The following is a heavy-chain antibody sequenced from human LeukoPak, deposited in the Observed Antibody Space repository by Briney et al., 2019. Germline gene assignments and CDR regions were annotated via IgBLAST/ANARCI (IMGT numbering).Heavy chain of an antibody. CDR3: ARDGRVLRYFDWLNPYYYYYMDV. D-gene: IGHD3-9*01. Sequence: PGGSLRLSCAASGFTFSDYNMHWVRQAPGKGLEWVAVISYDGSNKYYADSVKGRFTISRDNSKNTLYLQMNSLRAEDTAVYYCARDGRVLRYFDWLNPYYYYYMDVWGKGTTVTVSS. CDR2: ISYDGSNK. J-gene: IGHJ6*03. V-gene: IGHV3-30*03. CDR1: GFTFSDYN.